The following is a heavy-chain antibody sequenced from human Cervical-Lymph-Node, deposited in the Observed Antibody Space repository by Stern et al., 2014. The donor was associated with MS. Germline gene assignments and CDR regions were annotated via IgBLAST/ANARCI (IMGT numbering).Heavy chain of an antibody. J-gene: IGHJ6*02. Sequence: EVQLVESGGGLVKPGGSLRLSCAASGFTFSSYSMNWVRQAPGKGLEWVSSMSTSSNFIYYADSVKGRFAISRDNAKNSLFLQMNSLRAEDTAVYYCAREGYYYGMDVWGQGTTVTVSS. CDR1: GFTFSSYS. V-gene: IGHV3-21*01. CDR3: AREGYYYGMDV. CDR2: MSTSSNFI.